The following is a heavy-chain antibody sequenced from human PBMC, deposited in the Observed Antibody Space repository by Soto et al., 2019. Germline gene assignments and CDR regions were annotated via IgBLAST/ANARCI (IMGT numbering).Heavy chain of an antibody. J-gene: IGHJ4*02. D-gene: IGHD1-26*01. CDR2: ISAYNGNT. CDR1: GYTFTSYG. Sequence: QVQLVQSGAEVKKPGASVKVSCKAYGYTFTSYGISWVRQAPGQGLEWMGWISAYNGNTNYAQKLQGRVTMTTDTFTSTAYMELRSLRFDDTAVYYYARDRGSYALDYWGQGTLLTVSS. CDR3: ARDRGSYALDY. V-gene: IGHV1-18*01.